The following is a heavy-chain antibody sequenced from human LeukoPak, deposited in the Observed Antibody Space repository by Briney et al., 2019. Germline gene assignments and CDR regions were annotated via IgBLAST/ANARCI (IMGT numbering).Heavy chain of an antibody. CDR2: IIPIFGAA. D-gene: IGHD2-15*01. J-gene: IGHJ4*02. CDR3: ARDDCSGGSCYFDY. CDR1: GGTFSSYA. Sequence: ASVKVSCKASGGTFSSYAISWVRQAPGQGLEWMGGIIPIFGAANYAQKFQGRVTITTDESPSTAYMELSSLRSEDTAVYYCARDDCSGGSCYFDYWGQGTLVTVSS. V-gene: IGHV1-69*05.